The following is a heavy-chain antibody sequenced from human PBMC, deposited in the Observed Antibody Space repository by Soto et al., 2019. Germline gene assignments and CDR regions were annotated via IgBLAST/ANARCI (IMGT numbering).Heavy chain of an antibody. D-gene: IGHD2-2*01. CDR1: GGSISSSSYY. V-gene: IGHV4-39*01. J-gene: IGHJ5*02. Sequence: SETLSLTCTVSGGSISSSSYYWGWIRQPPGKGLEWIGSIYYSGSTYYNPSLKSRVTISVDTSKNQFSLKLSSVTAADTAVYYCARLLPLHCSSTSCYGGWFDPWGQGTLVTVSS. CDR2: IYYSGST. CDR3: ARLLPLHCSSTSCYGGWFDP.